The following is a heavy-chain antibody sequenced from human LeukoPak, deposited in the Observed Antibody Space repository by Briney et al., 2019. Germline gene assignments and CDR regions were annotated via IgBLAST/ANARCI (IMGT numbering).Heavy chain of an antibody. CDR3: ARTLTLDVVRGVIITARTDAFDI. V-gene: IGHV4-4*07. CDR1: GGSISSYY. Sequence: SETLSLTCTVSGGSISSYYWSWIRQPAGKGLEWIGRIYTSGSTNYNPSLKSRVTMSVDTSKNQFSLKLSSVTAADTAVYYCARTLTLDVVRGVIITARTDAFDIWGQGTMVTVSS. D-gene: IGHD3-10*01. CDR2: IYTSGST. J-gene: IGHJ3*02.